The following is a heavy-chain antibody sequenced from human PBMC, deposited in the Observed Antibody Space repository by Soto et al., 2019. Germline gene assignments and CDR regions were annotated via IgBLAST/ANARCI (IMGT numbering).Heavy chain of an antibody. V-gene: IGHV4-39*01. CDR3: ATRYYFGSGSAY. CDR1: GGSISSSSYY. CDR2: IYYSGST. D-gene: IGHD3-10*01. Sequence: QLQLQESGPGLVKPSETLSLTCTVSGGSISSSSYYWGWIRQPPGKGLEWIGSIYYSGSTYYNPSLKSRVTISVDTSKTPFSLQLSSVTAADTAVYYCATRYYFGSGSAYWGQGTLVTVSS. J-gene: IGHJ4*02.